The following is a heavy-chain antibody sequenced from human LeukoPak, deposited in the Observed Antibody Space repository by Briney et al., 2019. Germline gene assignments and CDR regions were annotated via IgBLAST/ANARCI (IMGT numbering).Heavy chain of an antibody. CDR1: GFTFSSYA. CDR3: AKDRIAAPAAGERFDP. J-gene: IGHJ5*02. Sequence: GGSLRLSCAASGFTFSSYAMSWVRQAPGKGLEWVSSISSTAATTYYADSVKGRFTISRDNAKNTLYLQLSSLRVEDTAVYYCAKDRIAAPAAGERFDPWGQGTLVTVSS. V-gene: IGHV3-23*01. CDR2: ISSTAATT. D-gene: IGHD6-13*01.